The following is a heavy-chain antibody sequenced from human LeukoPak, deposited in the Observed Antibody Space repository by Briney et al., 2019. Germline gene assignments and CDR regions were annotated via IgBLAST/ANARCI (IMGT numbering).Heavy chain of an antibody. CDR2: IYPGDSDT. D-gene: IGHD5-24*01. CDR1: GYSFTRYW. CDR3: ARHPVEMATMDQYYFDY. V-gene: IGHV5-51*01. J-gene: IGHJ4*02. Sequence: GESLKISCKGSGYSFTRYWIGWVRQMPGKGLEWMGIIYPGDSDTRYSPSFQGQVTISADKSISTTYLQWSSLKASDTAMYYCARHPVEMATMDQYYFDYWGQGTLVTVSS.